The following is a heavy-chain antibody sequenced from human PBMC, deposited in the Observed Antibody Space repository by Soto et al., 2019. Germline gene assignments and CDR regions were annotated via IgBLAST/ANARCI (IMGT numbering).Heavy chain of an antibody. D-gene: IGHD3-9*01. CDR1: GFTFSSYA. V-gene: IGHV3-23*01. Sequence: PGGSLRLSCAASGFTFSSYAMSWVRQAPGKGLEWVSAISGSGGSTYYADSVKGRFTISRDNSKNTLCLQMNSLRAEDTAVYYCAKDLGPSTLTIYATVNGYFDYWGQGTLVTVSS. CDR2: ISGSGGST. CDR3: AKDLGPSTLTIYATVNGYFDY. J-gene: IGHJ4*02.